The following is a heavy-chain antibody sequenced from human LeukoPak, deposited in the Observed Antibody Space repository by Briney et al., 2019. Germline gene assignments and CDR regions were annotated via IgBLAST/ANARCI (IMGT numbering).Heavy chain of an antibody. D-gene: IGHD3-10*01. CDR2: IYGTGRT. CDR3: AAITLEANIGDAFDI. CDR1: GFTVRGYY. J-gene: IGHJ3*02. V-gene: IGHV3-53*01. Sequence: PGGSLRLSCAASGFTVRGYYMSWVRRTPGKGLEWVSVIYGTGRTYYAESVKGRFTMSRDISQNTLHLQMNSLRIEDTAVYYCAAITLEANIGDAFDIWGQGTVVTVAS.